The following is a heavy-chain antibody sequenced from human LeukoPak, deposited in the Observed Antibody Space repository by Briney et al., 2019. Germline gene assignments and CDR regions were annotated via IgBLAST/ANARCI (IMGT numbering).Heavy chain of an antibody. CDR3: AGEQRPSTIFGVVIMPVDY. Sequence: GASVKVSCKASGYTFTGYYMHWVRQAPGQGLEWMGWINPNSGGTNYAQKFQGRVTMTRDTSISTAYMELSRLRSDDTAVCYCAGEQRPSTIFGVVIMPVDYWGQGTLVTVSS. V-gene: IGHV1-2*02. D-gene: IGHD3-3*01. J-gene: IGHJ4*02. CDR1: GYTFTGYY. CDR2: INPNSGGT.